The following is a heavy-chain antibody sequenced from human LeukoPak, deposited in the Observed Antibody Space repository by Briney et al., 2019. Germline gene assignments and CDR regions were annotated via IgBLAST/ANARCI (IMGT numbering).Heavy chain of an antibody. CDR2: VILIFGTA. D-gene: IGHD3-10*01. V-gene: IGHV1-69*01. J-gene: IGHJ5*02. CDR1: GGTFSSYA. CDR3: ARRIITMVRGVIISGPRANWFDP. Sequence: SSVKVSCKASGGTFSSYAISWVRQAPGQGLEWMGGVILIFGTANYAQKFQGRVTITADESTSTAYMELSSLRSEDTAVYYCARRIITMVRGVIISGPRANWFDPWGQGTLVTVSS.